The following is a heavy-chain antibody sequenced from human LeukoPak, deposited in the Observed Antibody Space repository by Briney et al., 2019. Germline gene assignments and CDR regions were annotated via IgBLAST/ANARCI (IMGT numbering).Heavy chain of an antibody. CDR1: SASMSTYY. D-gene: IGHD3-22*01. CDR3: ARSKDSSGSRNAFDI. CDR2: INPRGGV. V-gene: IGHV4-4*07. J-gene: IGHJ3*02. Sequence: PSETLSLTCTVSSASMSTYYWSWIRQPAGGALEWVGRINPRGGVNYSPSLKSRISLSLDTSKNQFSLKLTSVTAADTALYYCARSKDSSGSRNAFDIWGQGTMVTVSS.